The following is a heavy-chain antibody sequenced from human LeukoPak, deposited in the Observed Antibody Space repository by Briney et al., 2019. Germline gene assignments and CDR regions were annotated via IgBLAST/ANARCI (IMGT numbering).Heavy chain of an antibody. Sequence: GGLRLSCAASGFTFSSYAMHWVRQAPGKGLEYVSAISSSGGSTYYANSVKGRFTISRDNSKNTLYLQMNNLRVEDTAVYYCAKEQAYNYGSGSYSFFYWGQGTLVTVSS. D-gene: IGHD3-10*01. CDR1: GFTFSSYA. CDR3: AKEQAYNYGSGSYSFFY. CDR2: ISSSGGST. V-gene: IGHV3-64*01. J-gene: IGHJ4*02.